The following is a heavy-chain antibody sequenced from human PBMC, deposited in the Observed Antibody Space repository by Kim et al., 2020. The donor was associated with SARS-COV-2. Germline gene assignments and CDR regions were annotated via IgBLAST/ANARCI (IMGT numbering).Heavy chain of an antibody. V-gene: IGHV4-61*02. J-gene: IGHJ6*02. CDR1: GGSISSGSYY. Sequence: SETLSLTCTVSGGSISSGSYYWSWIRQPAGKGLEWIGRIYTSGSTNYNPSLKSRVTISVDTSKNQFSLKLSSVTAADTAVYYCARDSGRDYYDSSGYYHYYYYGMDVWGQGTTVTVSS. CDR2: IYTSGST. D-gene: IGHD3-22*01. CDR3: ARDSGRDYYDSSGYYHYYYYGMDV.